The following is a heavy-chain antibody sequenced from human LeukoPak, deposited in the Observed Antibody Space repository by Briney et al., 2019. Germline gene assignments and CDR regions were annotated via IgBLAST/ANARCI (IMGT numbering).Heavy chain of an antibody. D-gene: IGHD2-2*01. CDR3: AGRDVVVPAAMVTFDP. CDR2: MNPNSGNT. J-gene: IGHJ5*02. V-gene: IGHV1-8*02. Sequence: GASVKVSCKASEDTFTNYAIAWVRQAPGQGLEWMGWMNPNSGNTGYAQKFQGRVTMTRNTSISTAYMELSSLRSEDTAVYYCAGRDVVVPAAMVTFDPWGQGTLVTVSS. CDR1: EDTFTNYA.